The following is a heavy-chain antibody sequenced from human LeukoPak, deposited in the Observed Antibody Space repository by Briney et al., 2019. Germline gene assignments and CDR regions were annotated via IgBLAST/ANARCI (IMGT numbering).Heavy chain of an antibody. CDR3: ARGGTNFDY. D-gene: IGHD1-26*01. CDR2: ISSSRSYT. CDR1: GFAFSSYS. V-gene: IGHV3-21*01. Sequence: GGSLRLSCAASGFAFSSYSMNCVRQAPGEGLEWVSSISSSRSYTYYADSVRGRFTISRENAKNSLYLQMNSLRAEDTAVYYCARGGTNFDYWGQGTLVTVSS. J-gene: IGHJ4*02.